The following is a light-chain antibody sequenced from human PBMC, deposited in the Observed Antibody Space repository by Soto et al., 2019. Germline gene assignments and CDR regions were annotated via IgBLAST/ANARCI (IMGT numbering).Light chain of an antibody. V-gene: IGLV1-44*01. CDR2: DNH. CDR3: AAWDVSMKGFV. CDR1: SSNIGINT. J-gene: IGLJ1*01. Sequence: QSVLTQPPSASGTPGQRVTSSCSGSSSNIGINTVNWYRQLPGTAPQLLISDNHRRPSGVPDRFSGSKSGTSASLAISGLQSEDEATYFCAAWDVSMKGFVFGNGTKVTVL.